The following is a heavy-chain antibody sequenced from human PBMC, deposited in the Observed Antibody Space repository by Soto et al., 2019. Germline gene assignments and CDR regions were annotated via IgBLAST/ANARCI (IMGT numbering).Heavy chain of an antibody. CDR2: INQDGSER. D-gene: IGHD3-16*01. V-gene: IGHV3-7*01. J-gene: IGHJ4*02. CDR1: GFTFSTYW. Sequence: EVQLVESGGGLVQPGGSLRLPCAASGFTFSTYWMTWVRQTPGKGLEWVASINQDGSERYYVDSVRGRFTISRDNAKNSLYLQINSLRAEDTAVYYCVCGGNFFVYWGQGTLVTVSP. CDR3: VCGGNFFVY.